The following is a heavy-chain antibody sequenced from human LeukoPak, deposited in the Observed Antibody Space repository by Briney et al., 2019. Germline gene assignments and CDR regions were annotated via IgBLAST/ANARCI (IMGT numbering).Heavy chain of an antibody. CDR2: IYSGGST. D-gene: IGHD6-19*01. V-gene: IGHV3-53*05. Sequence: GGSLRLSCAASGFTVSSNYMSWVRQAPGKGLEWVSVIYSGGSTYYADSVKGRFTTSRDNSKNTLYLQMNSLRPEDTAVYYCAKDVVGQQWLENYWGQGTLVTVSS. CDR3: AKDVVGQQWLENY. CDR1: GFTVSSNY. J-gene: IGHJ4*02.